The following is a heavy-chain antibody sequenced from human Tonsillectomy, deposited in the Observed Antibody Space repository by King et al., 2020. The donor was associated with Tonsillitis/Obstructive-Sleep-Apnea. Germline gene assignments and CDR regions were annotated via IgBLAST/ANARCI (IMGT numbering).Heavy chain of an antibody. Sequence: QLVQSGAEVKKPGASVKVSCKASGYTFTGYYMHWVRQAPGQGLEWMGWINPNSCGTNYAKKFQGWGTMTRDTSISTAYMELSRLRADDTAVYYCARGLIAAAGTRWFDPWGQGTLVTVSS. J-gene: IGHJ5*02. CDR1: GYTFTGYY. CDR3: ARGLIAAAGTRWFDP. D-gene: IGHD6-13*01. CDR2: INPNSCGT. V-gene: IGHV1-2*04.